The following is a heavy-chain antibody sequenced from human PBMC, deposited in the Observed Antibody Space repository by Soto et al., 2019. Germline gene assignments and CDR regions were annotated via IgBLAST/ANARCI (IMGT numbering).Heavy chain of an antibody. Sequence: GSLRLSCAASGFTFSSYGMHWVRQAPGKGLEWVAVIWYDGSNKYYADSVKGRFTISRDNSKNTLYLQMNSLRAEDTAVYYCARGIVATITDYYYGMDVWGQGTTVTVSS. CDR3: ARGIVATITDYYYGMDV. D-gene: IGHD5-12*01. V-gene: IGHV3-33*01. CDR2: IWYDGSNK. J-gene: IGHJ6*02. CDR1: GFTFSSYG.